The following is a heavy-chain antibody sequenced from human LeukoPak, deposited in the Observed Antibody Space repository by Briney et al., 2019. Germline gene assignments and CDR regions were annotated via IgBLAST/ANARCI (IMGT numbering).Heavy chain of an antibody. Sequence: GGSLRLSCAASGFTFRTYAMGWVRQAPGKGLEWVSAIGDSGDATYYADSVKGRFTISRDNSKNTLYLQMSSLRAEDTALYYFATSFNWNYDHWGQGTLVTVSS. CDR2: IGDSGDAT. CDR3: ATSFNWNYDH. CDR1: GFTFRTYA. J-gene: IGHJ5*02. V-gene: IGHV3-23*01. D-gene: IGHD1-7*01.